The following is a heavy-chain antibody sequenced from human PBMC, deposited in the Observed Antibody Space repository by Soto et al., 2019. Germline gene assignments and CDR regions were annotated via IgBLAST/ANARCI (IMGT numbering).Heavy chain of an antibody. CDR3: ARDMREGLSGWHGVDY. CDR1: GYTFTSYY. V-gene: IGHV1-46*01. J-gene: IGHJ4*02. D-gene: IGHD6-19*01. Sequence: QVQLVQCGPEVKKPGASVKVSCKPFGYTFTSYYIHWVRQARGEGLEWMGIVNPSSGVTGYTQKFQGRVTMTTDTSTSTVYMELSSLRSEDTAVYYCARDMREGLSGWHGVDYWGQGTLVTVSS. CDR2: VNPSSGVT.